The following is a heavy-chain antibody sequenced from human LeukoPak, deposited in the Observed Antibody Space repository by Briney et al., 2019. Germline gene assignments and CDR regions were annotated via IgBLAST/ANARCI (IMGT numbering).Heavy chain of an antibody. V-gene: IGHV3-21*01. J-gene: IGHJ6*02. CDR3: SRVLYSSGWVFGGYCAMDV. Sequence: GGSLRLSCAASGFTFSNYWMSWVRQAPGKGLEWVSSIESSSTYIYYADSVKGRFTVSRNNAENSLYLQMNSLRAEDTAVYYCSRVLYSSGWVFGGYCAMDVWGQGTTVTVSS. CDR1: GFTFSNYW. CDR2: IESSSTYI. D-gene: IGHD6-19*01.